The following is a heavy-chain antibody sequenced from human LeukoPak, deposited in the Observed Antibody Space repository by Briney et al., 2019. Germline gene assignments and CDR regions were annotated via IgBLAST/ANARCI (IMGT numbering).Heavy chain of an antibody. J-gene: IGHJ4*02. CDR3: VRAGRDDFWSGSDKGLGY. D-gene: IGHD3-3*01. V-gene: IGHV3-23*01. CDR1: GFTFSSYA. CDR2: ISGSGGST. Sequence: PGGSLRLSCAASGFTFSSYAMSWVRQAPGKGLEWVSAISGSGGSTYYADSVKGRFTISRDNSKNTLYLQMNSLRAEDTAVYYCVRAGRDDFWSGSDKGLGYWGQGTLVTVSS.